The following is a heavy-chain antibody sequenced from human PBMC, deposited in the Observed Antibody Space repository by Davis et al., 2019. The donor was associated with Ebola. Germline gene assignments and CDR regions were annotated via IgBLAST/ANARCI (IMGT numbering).Heavy chain of an antibody. J-gene: IGHJ4*02. Sequence: ASVKVSCKASGCTFTSYGISWVRQAPGQGLEWMGWISAYNGNTNYAQKLQGRVTMTTDTSTSTAYMELRSLRSDDTAVYYCARDGDTIFGVVIITKPGLFDYWGQGTLVTVSS. V-gene: IGHV1-18*04. CDR1: GCTFTSYG. CDR2: ISAYNGNT. D-gene: IGHD3-3*01. CDR3: ARDGDTIFGVVIITKPGLFDY.